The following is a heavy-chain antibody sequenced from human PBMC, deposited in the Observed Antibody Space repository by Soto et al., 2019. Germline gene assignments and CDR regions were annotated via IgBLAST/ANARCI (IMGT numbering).Heavy chain of an antibody. CDR3: ARGDSTDCSNGVCSFFYNHDMDV. CDR2: INPKSGGT. J-gene: IGHJ6*02. CDR1: GYSFTDYH. Sequence: ASVKVSCKASGYSFTDYHIHWVRQAPGQGLEWLGRINPKSGGTSTAQKFQGWVTMTTDTSISTASMELTRLTSDDAAIYYCARGDSTDCSNGVCSFFYNHDMDVWG. V-gene: IGHV1-2*04. D-gene: IGHD2-8*01.